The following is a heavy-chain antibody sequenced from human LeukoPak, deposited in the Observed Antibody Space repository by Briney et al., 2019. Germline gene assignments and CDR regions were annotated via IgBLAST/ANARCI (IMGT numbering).Heavy chain of an antibody. CDR2: IIPIFGTA. CDR3: ARLYDSSGYYVDY. D-gene: IGHD3-22*01. Sequence: ASVKVSCTASGGTFSSYAISWVRQAPGQGLEWMGGIIPIFGTANYAQKFQGRVTITADESTSTAYIELSSLRSEDTAVYYCARLYDSSGYYVDYWGQGTLVTVSS. V-gene: IGHV1-69*13. CDR1: GGTFSSYA. J-gene: IGHJ4*02.